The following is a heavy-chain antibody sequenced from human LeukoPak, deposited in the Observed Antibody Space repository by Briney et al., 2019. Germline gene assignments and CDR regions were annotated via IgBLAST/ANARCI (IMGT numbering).Heavy chain of an antibody. J-gene: IGHJ6*02. CDR3: ASDSSGWPDYYYYYGMDV. D-gene: IGHD6-19*01. CDR1: GYTFTSYA. Sequence: ASVKVSCKASGYTFTSYAMNWVRQAPGQGLEWMGWINTNTGNPTYAQGFTGRFVFSLDTSVSTAYLQISSLKAEDTAVYYCASDSSGWPDYYYYYGMDVWGQGTTVTVSS. V-gene: IGHV7-4-1*02. CDR2: INTNTGNP.